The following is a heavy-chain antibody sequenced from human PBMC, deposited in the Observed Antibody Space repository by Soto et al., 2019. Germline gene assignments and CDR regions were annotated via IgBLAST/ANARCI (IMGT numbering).Heavy chain of an antibody. Sequence: SETLSLTCTVSGGSLSSEGYYWSWIRQLPGKGLEWIGYIYYSGSIFYNPFLKSRASISAHSSKRQFSLKLTSVTAADTAVYYCARSRLWEQHFDSWGQGTLVTYPQ. CDR2: IYYSGSI. J-gene: IGHJ4*02. CDR3: ARSRLWEQHFDS. V-gene: IGHV4-31*03. D-gene: IGHD1-26*01. CDR1: GGSLSSEGYY.